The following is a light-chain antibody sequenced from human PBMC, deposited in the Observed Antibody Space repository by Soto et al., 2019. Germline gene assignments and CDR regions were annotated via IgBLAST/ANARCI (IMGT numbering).Light chain of an antibody. Sequence: EIVFTQSPATLSLSPGDRATLSCRASQSLSNYLAWYQHRPGQAPRLLIYDAANRATGIPARFSGSGSGTDFTLTISSLEPEDFAIYYCQHRSTWPLTFGGGTKVEIK. J-gene: IGKJ4*01. CDR1: QSLSNY. CDR3: QHRSTWPLT. CDR2: DAA. V-gene: IGKV3-11*01.